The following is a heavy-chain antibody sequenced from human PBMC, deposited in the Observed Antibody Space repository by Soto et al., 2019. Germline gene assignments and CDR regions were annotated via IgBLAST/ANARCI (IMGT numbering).Heavy chain of an antibody. Sequence: GGSLRLSXAVSGLDVKAIYMSWLRRAPGKGLEWVAGLYTFGEGYYADYAAGRFTIARHESENTLLLEMIDLKIEDTALYYCARDKDFGDYTFDLWGQGTLVTVSS. CDR1: GLDVKAIY. D-gene: IGHD4-17*01. V-gene: IGHV3-53*01. CDR2: LYTFGEG. J-gene: IGHJ4*02. CDR3: ARDKDFGDYTFDL.